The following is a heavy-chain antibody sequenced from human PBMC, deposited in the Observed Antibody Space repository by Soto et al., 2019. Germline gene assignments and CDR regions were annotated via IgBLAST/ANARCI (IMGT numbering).Heavy chain of an antibody. CDR3: AKGGRLEWLFSNWFDP. Sequence: EVQLLESGGGLVQPGGSQRLSCAASGYTLSSYAMSWVRQAPGKGLEWVSAISGSGGSTYYADSVKGRFTISRDNSKNTLYLQLNSLRAEDTAVYYCAKGGRLEWLFSNWFDPWGQGTLVTVSS. CDR1: GYTLSSYA. V-gene: IGHV3-23*01. D-gene: IGHD3-3*01. J-gene: IGHJ5*02. CDR2: ISGSGGST.